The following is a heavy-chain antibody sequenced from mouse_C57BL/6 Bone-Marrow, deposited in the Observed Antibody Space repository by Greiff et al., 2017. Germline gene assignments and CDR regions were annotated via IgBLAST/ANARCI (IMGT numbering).Heavy chain of an antibody. CDR2: IDPENGDT. D-gene: IGHD2-5*01. Sequence: VQLQQSGAELVRPGASVKLSCTASGFNIKDDYMHWVKQRPEQGLEWIGWIDPENGDTEYASKFQGKATITADTSSNTAYLQLSSLTSEDTAVYDCFYYSNYHWYFDFWGTGTTVTVSS. J-gene: IGHJ1*03. CDR3: FYYSNYHWYFDF. CDR1: GFNIKDDY. V-gene: IGHV14-4*01.